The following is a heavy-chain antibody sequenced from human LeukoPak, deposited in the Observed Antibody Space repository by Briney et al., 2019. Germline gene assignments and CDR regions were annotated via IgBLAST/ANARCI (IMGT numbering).Heavy chain of an antibody. V-gene: IGHV1-8*03. D-gene: IGHD2-2*02. Sequence: ASVKVSCKASGHTFTSYDINWVRQATGQGLEWMGWMNPNSGNTGYAQKFQGRVTITRNTSISTAYMELSSLRSEDTAAYYCARCRFGSTSCYKAFWFDPWGQGTLVTVSS. CDR2: MNPNSGNT. CDR1: GHTFTSYD. CDR3: ARCRFGSTSCYKAFWFDP. J-gene: IGHJ5*02.